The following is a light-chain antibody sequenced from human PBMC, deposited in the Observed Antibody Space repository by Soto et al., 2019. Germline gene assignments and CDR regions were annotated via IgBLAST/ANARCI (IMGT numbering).Light chain of an antibody. CDR1: HDISNY. V-gene: IGKV1-27*01. Sequence: DIQMTQSPSSLSASVGDRVTITCRASHDISNYLAWYQQKPGKVPKLLIYAASTLHSGVPSRFSGSGSGTDFTLTISSLQPEDVATYYCQQYNSAPRTFGQGTKVDIK. CDR2: AAS. CDR3: QQYNSAPRT. J-gene: IGKJ1*01.